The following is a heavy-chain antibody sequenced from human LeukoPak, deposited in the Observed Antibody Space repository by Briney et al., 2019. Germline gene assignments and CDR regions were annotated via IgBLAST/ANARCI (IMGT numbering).Heavy chain of an antibody. CDR2: ISGSGGST. Sequence: GGSLRLSCAASGFTFSSYAMSWVRQAPGKGLEWVSAISGSGGSTYYADSVKGRFTISRDNSKNTLYLQMNSLRAEDTAVYYCAKAGRRITIFGVVTNGDAFDIWGQGTMVTVSS. CDR3: AKAGRRITIFGVVTNGDAFDI. J-gene: IGHJ3*02. D-gene: IGHD3-3*01. V-gene: IGHV3-23*01. CDR1: GFTFSSYA.